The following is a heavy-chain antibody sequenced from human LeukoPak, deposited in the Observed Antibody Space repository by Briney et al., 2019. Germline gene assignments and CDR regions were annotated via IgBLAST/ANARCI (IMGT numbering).Heavy chain of an antibody. CDR2: IHYSGNT. J-gene: IGHJ5*02. Sequence: PSETLSLTCTVSGGSTSSSNYYWGWIRQPPGKGLEWIGGIHYSGNTYYNPSLKSRVTISVDTSKNQFSLKLSSVTAADTAVYYCARGDFWSGHYNWFDPWGQGTLVTVSS. V-gene: IGHV4-39*01. D-gene: IGHD3-3*01. CDR3: ARGDFWSGHYNWFDP. CDR1: GGSTSSSNYY.